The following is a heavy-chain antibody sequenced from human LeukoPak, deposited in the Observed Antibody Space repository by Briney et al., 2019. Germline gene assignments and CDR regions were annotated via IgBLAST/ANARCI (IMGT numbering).Heavy chain of an antibody. V-gene: IGHV1-2*02. Sequence: ASVKVSCKASGYPFTGYYFHWVRQAPGQGLEWMGWLNPNSGDTNYAQKFQSRVSMTRDSSISTAYMDLSDLRSDDTAVYSCARGRNIEMTTMSGGSDYWGQGTLVTVSS. J-gene: IGHJ4*02. CDR2: LNPNSGDT. CDR1: GYPFTGYY. D-gene: IGHD5-24*01. CDR3: ARGRNIEMTTMSGGSDY.